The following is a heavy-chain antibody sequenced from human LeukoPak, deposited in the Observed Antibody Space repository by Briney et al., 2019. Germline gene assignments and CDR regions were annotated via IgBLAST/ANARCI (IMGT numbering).Heavy chain of an antibody. CDR2: INEDGTEK. CDR1: GFVFRSFW. D-gene: IGHD3-10*01. V-gene: IGHV3-7*01. CDR3: ARVRQFASDSSTDY. J-gene: IGHJ4*02. Sequence: PGGSLRLSCAASGFVFRSFWMNWVRQAPGKGPEWVANINEDGTEKYYVDSVKGRFTISRDNAKTSLYLQMNSPRAEDTAVYYCARVRQFASDSSTDYWGQGTLVTVSS.